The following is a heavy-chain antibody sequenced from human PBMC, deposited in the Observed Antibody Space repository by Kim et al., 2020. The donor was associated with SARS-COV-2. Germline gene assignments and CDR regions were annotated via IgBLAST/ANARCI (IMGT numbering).Heavy chain of an antibody. Sequence: TKYSQKFQGRVTITRDTSASIVYMELGSLRSEDTAVYYCARGAGNCYDYWGQGTLVTVSS. V-gene: IGHV1-3*01. J-gene: IGHJ4*02. CDR3: ARGAGNCYDY. CDR2: T.